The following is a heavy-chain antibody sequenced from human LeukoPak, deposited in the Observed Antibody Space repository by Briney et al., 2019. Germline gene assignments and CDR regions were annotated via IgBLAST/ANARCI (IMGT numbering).Heavy chain of an antibody. CDR2: ISGSGGST. D-gene: IGHD1-26*01. J-gene: IGHJ4*02. CDR3: AKVGGSYWFDY. CDR1: GFTFSSYG. Sequence: GGSLRLSCAASGFTFSSYGMSWVRQAPGKGLEWVSAISGSGGSTYYADSVKGRFTISRDNSKNTLYLQMNSLRAEDAAVYYCAKVGGSYWFDYWGQGTLVTVSS. V-gene: IGHV3-23*01.